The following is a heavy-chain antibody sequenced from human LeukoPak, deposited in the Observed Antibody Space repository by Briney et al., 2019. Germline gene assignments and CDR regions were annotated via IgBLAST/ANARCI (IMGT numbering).Heavy chain of an antibody. CDR1: GGSFSGYY. CDR2: VYHSGSA. Sequence: SETLSLTCAVFGGSFSGYYWAWIRQPPGKGLEWIGSVYHSGSAYYNASLKRRVTISVDRSKNQFFLRLSSVTAADTAMHYCVRVGGYGYHYYYMDVWGNGTTVTVSS. D-gene: IGHD5-12*01. CDR3: VRVGGYGYHYYYMDV. J-gene: IGHJ6*03. V-gene: IGHV4-38-2*01.